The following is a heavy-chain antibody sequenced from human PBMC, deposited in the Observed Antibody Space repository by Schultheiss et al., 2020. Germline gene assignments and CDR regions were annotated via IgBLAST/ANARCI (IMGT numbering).Heavy chain of an antibody. J-gene: IGHJ4*02. D-gene: IGHD6-13*01. CDR3: ARGGSSSWYFDY. V-gene: IGHV4-39*07. Sequence: SGPTLVKPTQTLTLTCTFSGFSLSTSGVGVGWIRQPPGKALEWIGSIYYSGSTNYNPSLKSRVTISVDTSKNQFSLKLSSVTAADTAVYYCARGGSSSWYFDYWGQGTLVTVSS. CDR1: GFSLSTSGVG. CDR2: IYYSGST.